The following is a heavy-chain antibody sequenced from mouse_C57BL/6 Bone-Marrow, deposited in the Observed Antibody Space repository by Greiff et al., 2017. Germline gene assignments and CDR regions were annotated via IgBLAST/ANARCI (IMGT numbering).Heavy chain of an antibody. V-gene: IGHV1-20*01. Sequence: EVHLVESGPELVKPGDSVKISCKASGYSFTGYFMNWVMQSHGKSLEWIGRINPYNGDTFYNQKFKGKATLTVDKSSSTAHMELRSLTSEDSAVYYCARGYGYPAYFDYWGQGTTLTVSS. CDR3: ARGYGYPAYFDY. CDR1: GYSFTGYF. CDR2: INPYNGDT. D-gene: IGHD2-2*01. J-gene: IGHJ2*01.